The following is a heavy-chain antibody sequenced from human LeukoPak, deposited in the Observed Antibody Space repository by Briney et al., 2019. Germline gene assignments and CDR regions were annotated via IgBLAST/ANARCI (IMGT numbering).Heavy chain of an antibody. J-gene: IGHJ4*02. V-gene: IGHV4-39*01. CDR2: IYYSGST. D-gene: IGHD4-17*01. Sequence: PSETLSLTCTVSGGSISSSSYYWGWIRQPPGKGLEWIGSIYYSGSTYYNPTLMSRLPISVHTSKTQFSLKMSSATAADTAVYYCARQATVGRTAGLFDYWGQGTLVTVSS. CDR1: GGSISSSSYY. CDR3: ARQATVGRTAGLFDY.